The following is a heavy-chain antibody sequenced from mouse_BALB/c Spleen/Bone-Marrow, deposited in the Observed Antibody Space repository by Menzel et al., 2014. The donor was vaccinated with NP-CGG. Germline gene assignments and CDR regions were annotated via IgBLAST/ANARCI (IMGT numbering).Heavy chain of an antibody. CDR3: ARFPIYYGNNGAMDY. D-gene: IGHD2-1*01. CDR1: GYTFTSYW. CDR2: IAPGSGST. J-gene: IGHJ4*01. Sequence: DLVKPGASVKLSCKASGYTFTSYWINWIKQRPGQGLEWIGRIAPGSGSTYYNEMFKGKATLTVDTSSSTASMQLRSLSAEDSAGYLCARFPIYYGNNGAMDYWGQGTSVTVPS. V-gene: IGHV1S41*01.